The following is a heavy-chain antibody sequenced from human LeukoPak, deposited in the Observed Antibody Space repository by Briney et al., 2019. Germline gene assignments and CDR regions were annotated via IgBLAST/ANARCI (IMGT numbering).Heavy chain of an antibody. CDR2: IKQDGSEK. CDR1: GFTFSTYY. J-gene: IGHJ6*04. CDR3: AELGITMIGGV. D-gene: IGHD3-10*02. Sequence: QPGGSLRLSCAASGFTFSTYYMSWVRQAPGTGLEWVANIKQDGSEKYYVDSVKGRFTISRDNAKNSLYLQMNSLRAEDTAVYYCAELGITMIGGVWGKGTTVTISS. V-gene: IGHV3-7*01.